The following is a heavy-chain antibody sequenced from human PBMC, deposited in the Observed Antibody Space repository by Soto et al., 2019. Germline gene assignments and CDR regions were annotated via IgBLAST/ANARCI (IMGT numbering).Heavy chain of an antibody. D-gene: IGHD6-13*01. CDR1: GYTFTSYA. J-gene: IGHJ6*02. V-gene: IGHV1-3*01. CDR2: TNAGNGNT. Sequence: ASVKVSCKASGYTFTSYAMHWVRQAPGQRLEWMGWTNAGNGNTKYSQKFQGRVTITRDTSASTAYMELRSLRSDDTAVYYCAREGGSSWYDYYYYYGMDVWGQGTTVTVSS. CDR3: AREGGSSWYDYYYYYGMDV.